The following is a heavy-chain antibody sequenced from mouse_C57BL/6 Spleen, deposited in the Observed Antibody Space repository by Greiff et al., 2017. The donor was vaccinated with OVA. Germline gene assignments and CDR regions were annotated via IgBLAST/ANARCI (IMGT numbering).Heavy chain of an antibody. Sequence: VQLQQSGPELVKPGASVKISCKASGYAFSSSWMNWVKQRPGKGLEWIGRIYPGDGDTNYNGKFKGKATLTADKSSSTAYMQLSSLTSEDSAVYFCARGGYDYDDDYWGQGTTLTVSS. D-gene: IGHD2-4*01. J-gene: IGHJ2*01. CDR1: GYAFSSSW. CDR3: ARGGYDYDDDY. V-gene: IGHV1-82*01. CDR2: IYPGDGDT.